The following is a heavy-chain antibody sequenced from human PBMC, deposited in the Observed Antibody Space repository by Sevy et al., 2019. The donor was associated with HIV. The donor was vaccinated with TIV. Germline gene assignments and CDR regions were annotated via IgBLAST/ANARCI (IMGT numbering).Heavy chain of an antibody. Sequence: GGSLRLSCAASGFTFRTFGMHWVRQAPGKGLEWVAVISYDGINKYYADSVKGRFTISRDNSKNTLYLQMNSPRAEDTAVYYCARENRHWFDSWGQGTLVTVSS. CDR2: ISYDGINK. V-gene: IGHV3-33*05. J-gene: IGHJ5*01. CDR1: GFTFRTFG. CDR3: ARENRHWFDS.